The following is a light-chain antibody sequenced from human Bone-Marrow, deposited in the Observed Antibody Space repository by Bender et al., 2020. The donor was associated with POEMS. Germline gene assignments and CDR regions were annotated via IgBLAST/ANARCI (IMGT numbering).Light chain of an antibody. CDR1: SSDVGTYNL. Sequence: QSALTQPASVSGSPGQSITISCTGSSSDVGTYNLVSWYQQHPGKAPKLIIYEVTKRPSGVSNRFSGSKSGNTASLTISGLQAEDEADYHCCSYAGSNTLVFGGGTKLTVL. J-gene: IGLJ2*01. CDR2: EVT. CDR3: CSYAGSNTLV. V-gene: IGLV2-23*02.